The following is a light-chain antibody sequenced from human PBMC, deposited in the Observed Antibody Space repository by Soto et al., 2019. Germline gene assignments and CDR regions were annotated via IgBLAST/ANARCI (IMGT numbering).Light chain of an antibody. CDR2: WAS. Sequence: DIVMTHSPDSLAVSLGETATINCKSSQSVLYSSNQKNYLAWYQQKPGQPPKLLISWASTRESGVPDRFSGGVSGTDFTLTISSLQAEDVAVYYCQQYYGTPLTCGGGTKVEIK. V-gene: IGKV4-1*01. CDR1: QSVLYSSNQKNY. J-gene: IGKJ4*02. CDR3: QQYYGTPLT.